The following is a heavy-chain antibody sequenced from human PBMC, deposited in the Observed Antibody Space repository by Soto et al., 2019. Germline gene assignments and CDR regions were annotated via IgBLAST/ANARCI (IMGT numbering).Heavy chain of an antibody. Sequence: SETLSLTCTVSGGSISSSSYYWGWIRQPPGKGLEWIGSIYYSGSTYYNPSLKSRVTISVDTSKNQFSLKLSSVTAADTAVYYCAMLTLMSEVGYDFWSGYSGNFDYWGQGTLVTVSS. CDR1: GGSISSSSYY. V-gene: IGHV4-39*01. J-gene: IGHJ4*02. D-gene: IGHD3-3*01. CDR2: IYYSGST. CDR3: AMLTLMSEVGYDFWSGYSGNFDY.